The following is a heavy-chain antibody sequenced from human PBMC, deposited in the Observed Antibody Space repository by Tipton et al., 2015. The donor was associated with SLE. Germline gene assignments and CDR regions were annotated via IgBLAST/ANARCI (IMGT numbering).Heavy chain of an antibody. J-gene: IGHJ4*02. Sequence: TLSLTCTVSGGSISSHSWSWIRQPPGKGLEWIGYIYYSGSTNYSPSLKSRVTISVDTSKNQFSLKLSSVTAADTAVYYCAKNSGSYYFDDWGQGTLVTVSS. CDR3: AKNSGSYYFDD. CDR2: IYYSGST. CDR1: GGSISSHS. D-gene: IGHD3-10*01. V-gene: IGHV4-59*08.